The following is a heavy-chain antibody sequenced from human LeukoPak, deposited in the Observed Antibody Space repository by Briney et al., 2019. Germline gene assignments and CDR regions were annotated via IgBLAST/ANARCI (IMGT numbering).Heavy chain of an antibody. D-gene: IGHD3-22*01. CDR3: AREATMIVVVTDYYYYGMDV. CDR2: MNPNSGNT. V-gene: IGHV1-8*01. Sequence: ASVKVSCKASGYTFTSYDINWVRQATGQGLEWMGWMNPNSGNTGYAQKFQGRVTMTRNTSISTAYMELSSLRSDDTAVYYCAREATMIVVVTDYYYYGMDVWGQGTTVTVSS. CDR1: GYTFTSYD. J-gene: IGHJ6*02.